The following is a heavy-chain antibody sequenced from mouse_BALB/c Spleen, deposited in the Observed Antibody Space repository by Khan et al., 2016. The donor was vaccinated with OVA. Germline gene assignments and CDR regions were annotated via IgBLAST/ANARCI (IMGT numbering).Heavy chain of an antibody. CDR1: GYSFTGYY. V-gene: IGHV1S34*01. D-gene: IGHD1-1*01. CDR3: ARGDYYGSSSFAY. Sequence: LVKTGASVKISCKASGYSFTGYYMHWVKQSHGKSLEWIGYISCYNGSTTYNQKFKGKATFTVDTSSSTFYMQFNSLTSEASAVSDCARGDYYGSSSFAYWGQGTLVTVSA. J-gene: IGHJ3*01. CDR2: ISCYNGST.